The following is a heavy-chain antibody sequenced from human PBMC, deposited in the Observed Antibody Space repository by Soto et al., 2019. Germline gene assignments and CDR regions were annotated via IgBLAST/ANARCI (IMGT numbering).Heavy chain of an antibody. J-gene: IGHJ5*02. Sequence: ASVKVSCKASGYTFTSYAMHWVRQAPGQRLEWMGWINAGNGNTKYSQKFQGRVTITRDTSTSTAYMELSSLRSEDTAVYYCAGDYDFWSGYSNRWFDPWGQGTLVTVSS. D-gene: IGHD3-3*01. CDR3: AGDYDFWSGYSNRWFDP. CDR1: GYTFTSYA. CDR2: INAGNGNT. V-gene: IGHV1-3*01.